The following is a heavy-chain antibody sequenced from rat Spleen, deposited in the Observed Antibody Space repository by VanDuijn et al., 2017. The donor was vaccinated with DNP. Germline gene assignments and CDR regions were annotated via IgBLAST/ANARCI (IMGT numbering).Heavy chain of an antibody. V-gene: IGHV2-16*01. J-gene: IGHJ2*01. CDR3: ATITTTDY. CDR1: GFSLTTYG. D-gene: IGHD1-10*01. Sequence: QVQVKESGPGLVQPSQTLSLTCTVSGFSLTTYGISWVRQPPGKGLEWIGAIWTGGNTDYNSALKSRLSISRDTSKSQVLLQMNSLQTEDTAMYFCATITTTDYWGQGVMVTVSS. CDR2: IWTGGNT.